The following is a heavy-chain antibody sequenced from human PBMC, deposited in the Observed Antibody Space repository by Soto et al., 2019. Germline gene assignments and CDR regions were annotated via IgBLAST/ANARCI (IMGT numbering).Heavy chain of an antibody. CDR1: GGTFSSYA. CDR2: IIPIFGTA. J-gene: IGHJ3*02. CDR3: ARGFEYCTNGVCYAFDI. Sequence: QVHLVQSGSEVKKPGSSVKVSCKASGGTFSSYAISWLRQAPGQGLEWMGGIIPIFGTANYAQKFQGRVTITAAKATSPAYMELSSLRSEDTAVYYCARGFEYCTNGVCYAFDIWGQGTMVTVSS. V-gene: IGHV1-69*06. D-gene: IGHD2-8*01.